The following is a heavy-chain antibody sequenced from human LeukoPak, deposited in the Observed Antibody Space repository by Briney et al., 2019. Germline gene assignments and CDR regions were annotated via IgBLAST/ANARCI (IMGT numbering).Heavy chain of an antibody. CDR3: AREGSYCVGGDCYSFDF. CDR1: GYRFISNY. J-gene: IGHJ4*02. D-gene: IGHD2-21*02. Sequence: ASVKVSCKASGYRFISNYIQWVRQAPGLGPEWMGWMHPGNGNTRYAEKFQGRVTMTRDTSINTAYMDLSSLRYDDTAVYYCAREGSYCVGGDCYSFDFRGQGTLITVSS. V-gene: IGHV1-2*02. CDR2: MHPGNGNT.